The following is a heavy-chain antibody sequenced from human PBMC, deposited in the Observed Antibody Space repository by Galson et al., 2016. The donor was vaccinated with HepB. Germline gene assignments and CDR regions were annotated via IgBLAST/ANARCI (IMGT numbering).Heavy chain of an antibody. CDR2: ISGSGGST. Sequence: SLRLSCAAPGFTFSTYGMSWVRQAPGRGLEWVSVISGSGGSTYYADSVKGRFTISRDNSKNTLYLQMNSMRAAETAVYYCARVITMVRGILKQRDYYGMDVWGQGTTVTVSS. J-gene: IGHJ6*02. CDR3: ARVITMVRGILKQRDYYGMDV. V-gene: IGHV3-23*01. D-gene: IGHD3-10*01. CDR1: GFTFSTYG.